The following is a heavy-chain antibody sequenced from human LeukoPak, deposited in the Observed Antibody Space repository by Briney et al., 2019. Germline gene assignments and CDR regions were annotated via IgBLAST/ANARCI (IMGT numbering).Heavy chain of an antibody. V-gene: IGHV5-51*01. CDR3: ARHYSGYDAYFDY. CDR2: IYPDDSDT. CDR1: GSNFTTYW. D-gene: IGHD5-12*01. Sequence: RGASLKISCKSSGSNFTTYWIAWGRQLPGKGLECMGIIYPDDSDTRYSPSFQGQVSISADKSISTAYLQWSSLKASDTAMYYCARHYSGYDAYFDYWGQGTLVTVSS. J-gene: IGHJ4*02.